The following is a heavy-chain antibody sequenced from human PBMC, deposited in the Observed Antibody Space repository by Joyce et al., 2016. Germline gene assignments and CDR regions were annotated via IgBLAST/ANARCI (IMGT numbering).Heavy chain of an antibody. CDR3: AREGLPHGGFDY. V-gene: IGHV1-2*02. J-gene: IGHJ4*02. Sequence: QVQLVQSGTEVKKPGASVKVSCKASGFTFTGYYMHWVRQAPGQGLEMMGWSKIENVDTHYTQNFQGRITMTRNTSINTAYMEVTRLRSDDTAFYCCAREGLPHGGFDYWGLATLVTVSS. CDR1: GFTFTGYY. CDR2: SKIENVDT.